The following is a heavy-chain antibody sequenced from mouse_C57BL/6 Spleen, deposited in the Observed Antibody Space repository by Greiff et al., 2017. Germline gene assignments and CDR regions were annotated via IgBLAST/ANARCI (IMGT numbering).Heavy chain of an antibody. V-gene: IGHV1-19*01. CDR1: GYTFTDYY. D-gene: IGHD1-1*01. J-gene: IGHJ1*03. CDR2: INPYNGGT. Sequence: EVQLQQSGPVLVKPGASVKMSCKASGYTFTDYYMNWVKQSHGKSLEWIGVINPYNGGTSYNQKFKGKATLTVDKSSITAYMERNSLTSEDSAVYYCARSNCGSNLWYFDFWGTGTTVTVSS. CDR3: ARSNCGSNLWYFDF.